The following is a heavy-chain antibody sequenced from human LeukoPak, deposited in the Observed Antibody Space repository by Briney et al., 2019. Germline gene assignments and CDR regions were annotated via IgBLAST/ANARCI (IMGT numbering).Heavy chain of an antibody. J-gene: IGHJ4*02. CDR2: ISGGGDAT. CDR1: DFSFITYA. V-gene: IGHV3-23*01. D-gene: IGHD3-10*01. Sequence: GGSLRLSCAASDFSFITYAMSWVRQAPGKGLEWVSTISGGGDATYYADSVKGRFTISRDNSKNTLYLQMNSLRVEDTAVYYCARDSSMLRGPLVIYYFDFWGQGTLVTVSS. CDR3: ARDSSMLRGPLVIYYFDF.